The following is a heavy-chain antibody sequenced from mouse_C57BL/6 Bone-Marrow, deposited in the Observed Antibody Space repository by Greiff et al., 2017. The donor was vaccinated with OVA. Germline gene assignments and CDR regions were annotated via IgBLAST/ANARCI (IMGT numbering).Heavy chain of an antibody. CDR3: VRDYAMDY. V-gene: IGHV10-1*01. CDR2: IRSNSNYYAT. Sequence: EADGGLVQPKGSLKLSCAASGFSFNTYAMNWVRQAPGKGWEWVARIRSNSNYYATYYVDSVKDRFTIYRNDSKSLLYLQMNNLKTAVTAMYYCVRDYAMDYWGQGTSVTVSS. CDR1: GFSFNTYA. J-gene: IGHJ4*01.